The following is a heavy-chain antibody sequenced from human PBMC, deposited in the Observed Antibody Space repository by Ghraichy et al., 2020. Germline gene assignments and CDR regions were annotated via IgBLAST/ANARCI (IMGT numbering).Heavy chain of an antibody. CDR2: ISSSSSYI. Sequence: GGSLRLSCAASGFTFSSYSMNWVRQAPGKGLEWVSSISSSSSYIYYADSVKGRFTISRDNAKNSLYLQMNSLRAEDTAVYYCARDREYCTNGVCYLFPGYYGMDVWGQGTTVTVSS. CDR3: ARDREYCTNGVCYLFPGYYGMDV. D-gene: IGHD2-8*01. V-gene: IGHV3-21*01. CDR1: GFTFSSYS. J-gene: IGHJ6*02.